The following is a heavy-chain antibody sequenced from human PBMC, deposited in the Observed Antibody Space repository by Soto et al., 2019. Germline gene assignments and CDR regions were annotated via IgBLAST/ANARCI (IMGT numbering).Heavy chain of an antibody. Sequence: GGSLRLSCAASGFTFSDYYMSWIRQAPGKGLEWVSYISSSSSYTNYADSVKGRFTISRDNAKNSLYPQMNSLGADDTAVYYCARDHHRYSGYDYVDYWGQGTLVTVSS. CDR2: ISSSSSYT. CDR3: ARDHHRYSGYDYVDY. J-gene: IGHJ4*02. CDR1: GFTFSDYY. V-gene: IGHV3-11*05. D-gene: IGHD5-12*01.